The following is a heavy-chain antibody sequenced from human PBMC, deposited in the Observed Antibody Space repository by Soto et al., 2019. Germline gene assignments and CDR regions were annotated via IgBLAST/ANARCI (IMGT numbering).Heavy chain of an antibody. CDR1: GDTDTNYV. CDR3: EAEMTFGKLSVV. J-gene: IGHJ6*02. D-gene: IGHD3-16*02. CDR2: IFPKFGTT. V-gene: IGHV1-69*13. Sequence: GASVKVSFKASGDTDTNYVISWVRQAPGQGLEWMGGIFPKFGTTYSAQKLQDRLTITADESTSTVYMQLSSLRLDDTAVYYCEAEMTFGKLSVVWGQGTTVTVSS.